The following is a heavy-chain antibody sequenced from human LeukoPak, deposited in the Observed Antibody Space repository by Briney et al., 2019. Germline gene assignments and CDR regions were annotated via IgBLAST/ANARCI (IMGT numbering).Heavy chain of an antibody. J-gene: IGHJ4*02. V-gene: IGHV4-39*01. D-gene: IGHD6-19*01. CDR3: ARSGYSSGWCFDY. CDR2: IYYSGST. Sequence: SETLSLTCTVSGGSISSSSYYWGWIRQPPGEGLEWIGSIYYSGSTYYNPSLKSRVTISVDTSKNQFSLKLSSVTAADTAVYYCARSGYSSGWCFDYWGQGTLVTVSS. CDR1: GGSISSSSYY.